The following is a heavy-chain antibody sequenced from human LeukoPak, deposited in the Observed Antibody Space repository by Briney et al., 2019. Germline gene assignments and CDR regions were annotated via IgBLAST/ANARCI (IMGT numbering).Heavy chain of an antibody. CDR1: GGSISSGSYY. D-gene: IGHD1-26*01. V-gene: IGHV4-61*02. CDR2: IYTSGST. CDR3: ARVPRWEGGSYFDY. J-gene: IGHJ4*02. Sequence: SETLSLTCTVSGGSISSGSYYWSWIRQPAGKGLEWIGRIYTSGSTNYNSSLKSRVTISVDTSKNQFSLKLSSVTAADTAVYYCARVPRWEGGSYFDYWGQGTLVTVSS.